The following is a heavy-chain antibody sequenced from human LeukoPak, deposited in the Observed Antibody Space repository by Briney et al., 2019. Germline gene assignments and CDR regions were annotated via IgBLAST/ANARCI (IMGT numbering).Heavy chain of an antibody. Sequence: ASVKVSCKASGYKFTNYGISWARQAPGQGLEWMGWISAYDGNTNYAQEVQGRVTMTTDTSTSTAYMELRSLRSDDTAVYYCARDKVIATAGTPNWFDPWGQGTLVTVSS. D-gene: IGHD6-13*01. J-gene: IGHJ5*02. CDR2: ISAYDGNT. CDR1: GYKFTNYG. V-gene: IGHV1-18*01. CDR3: ARDKVIATAGTPNWFDP.